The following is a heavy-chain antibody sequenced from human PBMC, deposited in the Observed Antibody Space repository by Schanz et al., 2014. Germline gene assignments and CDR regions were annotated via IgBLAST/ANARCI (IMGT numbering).Heavy chain of an antibody. CDR2: INQDGSEK. CDR1: GFTFSSYC. Sequence: EVQLVESGGGLVQPGGSLRLSCAASGFTFSSYCINWVRQAPGKGLEWVANINQDGSEKYYVDSVKGRFTISRDNAKNSLYLQMNSLRAEDTAVYYCAKDQGSYGSGSYSYFDYWGQGTLVTVSS. D-gene: IGHD3-10*01. V-gene: IGHV3-7*03. CDR3: AKDQGSYGSGSYSYFDY. J-gene: IGHJ4*02.